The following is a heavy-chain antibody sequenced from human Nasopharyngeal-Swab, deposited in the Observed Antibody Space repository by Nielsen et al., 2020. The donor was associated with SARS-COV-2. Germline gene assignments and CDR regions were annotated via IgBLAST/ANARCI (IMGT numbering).Heavy chain of an antibody. J-gene: IGHJ6*02. Sequence: ETLSLTCAVYGGSFSGYYWSWIRQPPGKGLEWIGEINHSGSTNYNPSLKSRVTISVDTSKNQFSLKLSSVTAADTAVYYCASNNRGYGSGSYPTAYGMDVWGQGTTVTVSS. D-gene: IGHD3-10*01. CDR1: GGSFSGYY. V-gene: IGHV4-34*01. CDR2: INHSGST. CDR3: ASNNRGYGSGSYPTAYGMDV.